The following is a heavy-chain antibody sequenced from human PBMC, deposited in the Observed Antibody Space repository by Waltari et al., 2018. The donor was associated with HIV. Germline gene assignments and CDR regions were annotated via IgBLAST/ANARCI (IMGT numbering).Heavy chain of an antibody. Sequence: EVQLVESGGGLVQPGRSLRLSCATSGFTFDDYAMHWVRQAPGKGLGWVSVISWNSVTIAYADSVKGRFTISRDNAKNYLYLQMSSLRIEDTAFYYCAKDWGAVAGSYGMDVWGQGTTVTVSS. D-gene: IGHD6-19*01. J-gene: IGHJ6*02. V-gene: IGHV3-9*01. CDR1: GFTFDDYA. CDR3: AKDWGAVAGSYGMDV. CDR2: ISWNSVTI.